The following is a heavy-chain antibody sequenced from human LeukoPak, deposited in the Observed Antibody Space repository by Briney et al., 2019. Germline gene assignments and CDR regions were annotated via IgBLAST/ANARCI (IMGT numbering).Heavy chain of an antibody. D-gene: IGHD4-23*01. CDR2: ISSSSSYI. Sequence: GGSLRLSCAASGFTFSSYSMNWVRQAPGKGLEWVSSISSSSSYIYYADSVKGRFTISRDNAKNSLYLQMNSLSAEDTAVYYCARAFYGGKNYFDYWGQGTLVTVSS. CDR3: ARAFYGGKNYFDY. V-gene: IGHV3-21*01. CDR1: GFTFSSYS. J-gene: IGHJ4*02.